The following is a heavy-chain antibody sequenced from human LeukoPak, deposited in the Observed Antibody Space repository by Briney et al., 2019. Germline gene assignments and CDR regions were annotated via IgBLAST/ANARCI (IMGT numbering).Heavy chain of an antibody. J-gene: IGHJ4*02. Sequence: PGGSLRLSCAASGLTFSTFGMTWVRQAPGKGLEWVAVISYDGSNKYYADSVKGRFTISRDNSKNTLYLQMNSLRAEDTAVYYCAKPHFDYWGQGTLVTVSS. CDR3: AKPHFDY. CDR1: GLTFSTFG. CDR2: ISYDGSNK. V-gene: IGHV3-30*18.